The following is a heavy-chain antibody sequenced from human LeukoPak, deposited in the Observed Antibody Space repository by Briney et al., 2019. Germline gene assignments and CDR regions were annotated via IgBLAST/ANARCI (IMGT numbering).Heavy chain of an antibody. D-gene: IGHD3-16*02. V-gene: IGHV1-2*04. J-gene: IGHJ5*02. CDR1: GYTFTGYY. Sequence: ASVKVSCKASGYTFTGYYMHWVRQAPGQGLEWMGWINPNSGGTNYAQKFQGWVTMTRDTSISTAYMELSRLRSDDTAVYYCARANDYVWGSYPESNWFDPWGQGTLVTVSS. CDR2: INPNSGGT. CDR3: ARANDYVWGSYPESNWFDP.